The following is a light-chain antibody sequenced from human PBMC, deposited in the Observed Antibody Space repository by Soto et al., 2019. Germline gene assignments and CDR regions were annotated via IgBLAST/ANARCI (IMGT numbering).Light chain of an antibody. V-gene: IGLV1-44*01. CDR2: NDS. Sequence: QSVLTQPPSASGTPGQRVTISCSGSSSNIGGNTVNWYQQLPGTAPRLIIYNDSQRPSGVSDRFSASKSGTSASLAISGLRSEDEADYYCASWDASLSLLYVFGTGTKVTVL. CDR3: ASWDASLSLLYV. J-gene: IGLJ1*01. CDR1: SSNIGGNT.